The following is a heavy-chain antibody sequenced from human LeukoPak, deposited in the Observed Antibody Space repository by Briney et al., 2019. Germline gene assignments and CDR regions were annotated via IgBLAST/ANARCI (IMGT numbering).Heavy chain of an antibody. J-gene: IGHJ6*02. CDR2: ISAYNGNT. D-gene: IGHD4-23*01. V-gene: IGHV1-18*01. CDR3: ARTDRTTVALAYYYYGMDV. CDR1: GYTFTSYG. Sequence: ASVKVSCKASGYTFTSYGISWVRQAPGQGLEWMGWISAYNGNTNYAQELQGRVTMTTDTSTSTAYMGLRSLRSDDTAVYYCARTDRTTVALAYYYYGMDVWGQGTTVTVFS.